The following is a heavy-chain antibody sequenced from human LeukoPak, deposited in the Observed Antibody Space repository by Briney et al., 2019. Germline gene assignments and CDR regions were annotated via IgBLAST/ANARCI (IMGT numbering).Heavy chain of an antibody. Sequence: PSETLSLTCTVSGGSISGYYWSWLRQPPGKGLEWIGYIYSSGTTNYNPSLKSQITISIDTSKSQFSLKVNSVTTADTAVYYCARSKIGEPFDYWGQGTLVTVSS. CDR1: GGSISGYY. CDR2: IYSSGTT. J-gene: IGHJ4*02. D-gene: IGHD1-14*01. CDR3: ARSKIGEPFDY. V-gene: IGHV4-59*01.